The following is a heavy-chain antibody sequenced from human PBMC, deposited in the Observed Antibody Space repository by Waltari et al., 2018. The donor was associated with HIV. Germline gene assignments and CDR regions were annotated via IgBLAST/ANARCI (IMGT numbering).Heavy chain of an antibody. CDR1: GGAFSTND. D-gene: IGHD3-3*02. J-gene: IGHJ4*02. CDR2: ISPVFGTT. CDR3: ARGAASNIFNSYFDS. V-gene: IGHV1-69*13. Sequence: QVQLVQSGAEVRKPGSSVTVSCRASGGAFSTNDISWVRQAPGQGLEWMGGISPVFGTTYYSPTFHGRVTITADVSLTTAYLDLGSLGSDDTAFYYCARGAASNIFNSYFDSWGQGVLVTVSS.